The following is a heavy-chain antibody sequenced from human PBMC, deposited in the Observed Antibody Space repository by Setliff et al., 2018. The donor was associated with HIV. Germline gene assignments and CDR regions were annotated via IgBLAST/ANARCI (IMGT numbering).Heavy chain of an antibody. CDR1: GYTFTSYY. D-gene: IGHD2-2*02. J-gene: IGHJ3*02. Sequence: GASVKVSCKASGYTFTSYYMRWVRQAPGQGLEWMGMVYPSDGSSSYAQKFQGRVTMTRDTSTSTIYMELNSLTSEDTAVYYCARDNTAFDIWGQGTMVTVSS. V-gene: IGHV1-46*01. CDR2: VYPSDGSS. CDR3: ARDNTAFDI.